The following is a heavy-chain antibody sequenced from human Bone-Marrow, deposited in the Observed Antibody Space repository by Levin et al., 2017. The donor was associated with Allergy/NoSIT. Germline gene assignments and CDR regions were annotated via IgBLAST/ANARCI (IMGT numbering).Heavy chain of an antibody. CDR1: GYTFTSYG. CDR2: ISAYNGNT. J-gene: IGHJ4*02. D-gene: IGHD3-3*01. Sequence: GESLKISCKASGYTFTSYGISWVRQAPGQGLEWMGWISAYNGNTNYAQKLQGRVTMTTDTSTSTAYMELRSLRSDDTAVYYCARATVRFCFGYWGQGTLVTVSS. V-gene: IGHV1-18*01. CDR3: ARATVRFCFGY.